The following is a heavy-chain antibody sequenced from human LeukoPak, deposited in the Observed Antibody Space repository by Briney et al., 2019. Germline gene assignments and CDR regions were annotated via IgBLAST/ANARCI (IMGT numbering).Heavy chain of an antibody. Sequence: PSEILSLTCTVSGGSISSYYWSWIRQPPGKGLEWIGYIYYSGSTNYNPSLKSRVTISVDTSKNQFSLKLSSVTAADTAVYYCARHHISSGWYWGYFDYWGQGTLVTVSS. V-gene: IGHV4-59*08. J-gene: IGHJ4*02. D-gene: IGHD6-19*01. CDR3: ARHHISSGWYWGYFDY. CDR1: GGSISSYY. CDR2: IYYSGST.